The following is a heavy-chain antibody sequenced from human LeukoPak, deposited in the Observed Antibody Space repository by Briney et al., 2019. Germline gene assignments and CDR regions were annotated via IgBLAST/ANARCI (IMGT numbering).Heavy chain of an antibody. V-gene: IGHV3-74*01. CDR1: GFTFSSYW. D-gene: IGHD3-22*01. CDR2: IKSDGST. J-gene: IGHJ1*01. Sequence: GGSLRLSCAASGFTFSSYWMHWVRQAPGKGLVWVSRIKSDGSTDYADSVKGRFTISRDSAKNTVSLQMNSLRAEDTGVYYCARAPSEIGGYYPEYFRHWGQGTLVTVSS. CDR3: ARAPSEIGGYYPEYFRH.